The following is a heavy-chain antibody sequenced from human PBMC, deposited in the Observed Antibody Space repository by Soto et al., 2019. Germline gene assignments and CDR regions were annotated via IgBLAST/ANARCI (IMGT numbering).Heavy chain of an antibody. V-gene: IGHV5-51*01. CDR2: IYPGDSDT. Sequence: GESLKISCKGSGYSFTSYWIGWVRQMPGEGLEWMGIIYPGDSDTRYSPSFQGQVTISADKSISTAYLQWSSLKASDTAMYYCARQNSNYGDYGYGMDVWGQGTTVTVSS. J-gene: IGHJ6*02. CDR3: ARQNSNYGDYGYGMDV. CDR1: GYSFTSYW. D-gene: IGHD4-17*01.